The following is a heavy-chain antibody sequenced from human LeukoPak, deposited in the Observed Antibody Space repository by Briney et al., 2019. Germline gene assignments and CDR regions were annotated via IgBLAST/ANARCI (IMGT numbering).Heavy chain of an antibody. CDR3: ARARNDYDSNGFSFLDY. D-gene: IGHD3-22*01. Sequence: GGSLRLSCADSVFTFTTYAVTWVRPAPGKGLEWVSPTRGSGTSTYYAGSLKGRFTLSRDTTQSTQYLQIKSLRAEETAPYFSARARNDYDSNGFSFLDYWGQGTLVTVSS. V-gene: IGHV3-23*01. CDR2: TRGSGTST. CDR1: VFTFTTYA. J-gene: IGHJ4*02.